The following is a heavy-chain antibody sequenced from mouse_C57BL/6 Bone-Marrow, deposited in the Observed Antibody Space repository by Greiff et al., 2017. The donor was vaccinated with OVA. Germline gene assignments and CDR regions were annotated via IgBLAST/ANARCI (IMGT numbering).Heavy chain of an antibody. D-gene: IGHD2-1*01. J-gene: IGHJ4*01. V-gene: IGHV5-9-1*02. CDR2: ISSGGDYI. CDR3: TRLLDAKDY. Sequence: EVKLVESGEGLVKPGGSLKLSCAASGFTFSSYAMSWVRQTPEKRLEWVAYISSGGDYIYYADTVKGRFAISKDNARNTLYLQMSSLKSEDTAMYYCTRLLDAKDYWGQGNSVTVSS. CDR1: GFTFSSYA.